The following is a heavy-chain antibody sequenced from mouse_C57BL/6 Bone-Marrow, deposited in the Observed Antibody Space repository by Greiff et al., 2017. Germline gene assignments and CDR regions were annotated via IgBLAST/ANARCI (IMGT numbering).Heavy chain of an antibody. CDR1: GFSFNTYA. CDR2: IRSKSNNYAT. CDR3: VRRGSYYYGSSFNWYFDV. J-gene: IGHJ1*03. D-gene: IGHD1-1*01. Sequence: EVKVVESGGGLVQPKGSLKLSCAASGFSFNTYAMNWVRQAPGKGLEWVARIRSKSNNYATYYADSVKDRFTISRDDSESMLYLQMNNLKTEDTAMYYCVRRGSYYYGSSFNWYFDVWGTGTTVTVSS. V-gene: IGHV10-1*01.